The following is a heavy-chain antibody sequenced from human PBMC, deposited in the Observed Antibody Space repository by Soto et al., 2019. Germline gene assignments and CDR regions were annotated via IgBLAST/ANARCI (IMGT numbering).Heavy chain of an antibody. CDR2: ISAYNGNT. D-gene: IGHD1-26*01. CDR1: GYTFTSYG. J-gene: IGHJ4*02. V-gene: IGHV1-18*01. CDR3: ARVRGSYYLTPLPHFDY. Sequence: GASVKVSCKASGYTFTSYGISWVRQAPGQGLEWMGWISAYNGNTNYAQKLQGRVTMTTDTSTSTAYMELRSLRSDDTAVYYCARVRGSYYLTPLPHFDYWGQGTLVTVSS.